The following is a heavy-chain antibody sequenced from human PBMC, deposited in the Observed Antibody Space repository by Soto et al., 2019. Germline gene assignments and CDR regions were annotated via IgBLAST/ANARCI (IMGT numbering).Heavy chain of an antibody. Sequence: QVQLVQAGAEVKKPGASVKVSCKSSGYTFSMSGISWVRQAPGQGLVWMGWISGYNGKTNYEQKFQDRVTMTTDTSTNMAYMELRSLTSDDTAVYYCAREGPRPYYYYGMDVWGRGTTVTVSS. J-gene: IGHJ6*02. CDR3: AREGPRPYYYYGMDV. CDR1: GYTFSMSG. CDR2: ISGYNGKT. V-gene: IGHV1-18*01.